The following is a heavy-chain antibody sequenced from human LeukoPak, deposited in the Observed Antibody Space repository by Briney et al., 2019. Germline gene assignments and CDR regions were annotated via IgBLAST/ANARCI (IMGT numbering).Heavy chain of an antibody. CDR2: INAGNGNT. CDR1: GYTFTSYA. Sequence: ASVKVSCKASGYTFTSYAMHWVRQALGQRLEWMGWINAGNGNTKYSQKFQGRVTITRDTSASTAYMELSSLRSEDTAVYYCARGASMVRGVIPSEGYYGMDVWGKGTTVTVSS. J-gene: IGHJ6*04. D-gene: IGHD3-10*01. V-gene: IGHV1-3*01. CDR3: ARGASMVRGVIPSEGYYGMDV.